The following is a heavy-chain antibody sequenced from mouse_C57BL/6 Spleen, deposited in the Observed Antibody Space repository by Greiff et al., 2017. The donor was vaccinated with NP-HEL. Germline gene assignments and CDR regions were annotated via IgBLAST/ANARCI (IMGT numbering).Heavy chain of an antibody. CDR2: IYPGSGNT. CDR3: ARWQLRSLYAMDY. V-gene: IGHV1-66*01. D-gene: IGHD3-2*02. Sequence: QVQLQQSGPELVKPGASVKISCKASGYSFTSYYIHWVKQRPGQGLEWIGWIYPGSGNTKYNEKFKGKATLTADTSSSTAYMQLSSLTSEDSAVYYGARWQLRSLYAMDYWGQGTSVTVAS. J-gene: IGHJ4*01. CDR1: GYSFTSYY.